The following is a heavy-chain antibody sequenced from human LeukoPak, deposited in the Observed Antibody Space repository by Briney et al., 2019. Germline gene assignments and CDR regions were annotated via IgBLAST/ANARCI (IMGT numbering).Heavy chain of an antibody. V-gene: IGHV1-18*01. J-gene: IGHJ4*02. CDR2: ISGHQGNT. CDR3: ARDLRRSGSIAAPAGY. D-gene: IGHD6-6*01. Sequence: ASVKVSCKASGYTFTNYGITWVRQAPGQGLEWMGWISGHQGNTKYAQNFQGRVTMTIDTSTSTAYMDLRSLRSDDTAIYFCARDLRRSGSIAAPAGYWGQGTLVTVSS. CDR1: GYTFTNYG.